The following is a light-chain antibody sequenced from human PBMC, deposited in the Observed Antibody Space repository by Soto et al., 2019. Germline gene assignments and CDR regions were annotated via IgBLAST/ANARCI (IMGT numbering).Light chain of an antibody. V-gene: IGKV3-20*01. J-gene: IGKJ1*01. CDR1: QSVSNNY. CDR3: QQYGSSGT. Sequence: EIVMTQSPATLSVSPGERVTLHCRASQSVSNNYLAWYQQKPGQAPRLLIYGASNRATGIPDRFSGSGSGTDFTLTISRLEPEDFAVYYCQQYGSSGTFGQGTKVDIK. CDR2: GAS.